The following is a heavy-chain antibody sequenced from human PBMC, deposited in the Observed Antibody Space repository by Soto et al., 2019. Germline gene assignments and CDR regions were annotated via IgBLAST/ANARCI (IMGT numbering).Heavy chain of an antibody. CDR3: AGIYSGSPGGTLRY. Sequence: QVQLQESGPGLVKPSQTLSLTCTVSGGSISSGGYYWSWIRQHPGKGLEWIGYIYYSGSTYYNPSRTSRVTTSVDTSKNQFSLKLSSVIAADTAVYYCAGIYSGSPGGTLRYWGQGTLVTVSS. D-gene: IGHD1-26*01. CDR2: IYYSGST. CDR1: GGSISSGGYY. J-gene: IGHJ4*02. V-gene: IGHV4-31*03.